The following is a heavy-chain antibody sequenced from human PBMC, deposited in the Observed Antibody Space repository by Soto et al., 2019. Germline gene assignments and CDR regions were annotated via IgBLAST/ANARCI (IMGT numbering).Heavy chain of an antibody. J-gene: IGHJ6*02. CDR3: AKARGGYYLYYGMDV. Sequence: QVQLVESGGGVVQPGRSLRLSCAASGFTFSSYGMHWVRQAPGKGLEWVAVISYDGSNKYYADSVKGRFTISRDNSKNTLYLQMNSLRAEDTAVYYCAKARGGYYLYYGMDVWGQGTTVTVSS. CDR1: GFTFSSYG. D-gene: IGHD3-3*01. V-gene: IGHV3-30*18. CDR2: ISYDGSNK.